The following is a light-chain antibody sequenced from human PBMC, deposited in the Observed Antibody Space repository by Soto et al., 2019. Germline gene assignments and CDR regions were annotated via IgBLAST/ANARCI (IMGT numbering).Light chain of an antibody. CDR2: DDS. V-gene: IGLV3-21*02. J-gene: IGLJ1*01. CDR3: KVWDSSSDHYV. CDR1: NIGSKS. Sequence: SYQLTQPPSVSVARGQTSRITCGGNNIGSKSVHWYQQKPGQAPVLVVYDDSDRPSGIPERFSGSNYGNTATLTISRVEAGDEADYYCKVWDSSSDHYVFGTGTKVTVL.